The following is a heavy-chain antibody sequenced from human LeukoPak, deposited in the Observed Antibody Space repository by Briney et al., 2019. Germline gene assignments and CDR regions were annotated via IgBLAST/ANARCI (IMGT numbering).Heavy chain of an antibody. Sequence: SETLSLTCNVSSGSISGSYWSWIRHPAGKGLEWIGRIHYSGSTNYNPSLKSRVTISLDTSKNQFSLKLRSVTAADTAVYYCAKFGGGNYYEAFFDFWGQGALVTVSS. CDR2: IHYSGST. J-gene: IGHJ4*02. CDR1: SGSISGSY. D-gene: IGHD3-16*01. V-gene: IGHV4-4*07. CDR3: AKFGGGNYYEAFFDF.